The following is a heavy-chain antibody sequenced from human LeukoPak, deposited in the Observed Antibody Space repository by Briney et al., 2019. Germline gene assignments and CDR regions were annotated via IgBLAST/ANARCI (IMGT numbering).Heavy chain of an antibody. CDR2: IYYSGST. J-gene: IGHJ5*02. D-gene: IGHD1-14*01. Sequence: SETLSLTCTVSGGSISSYYWSWIRQPPGKGLEWIGYIYYSGSTNYNPSLKSRVTISVDTSKNQFSLKLSSVTAADTAVYYCARETGYNWFDPWGQGTLVTVSS. V-gene: IGHV4-59*01. CDR3: ARETGYNWFDP. CDR1: GGSISSYY.